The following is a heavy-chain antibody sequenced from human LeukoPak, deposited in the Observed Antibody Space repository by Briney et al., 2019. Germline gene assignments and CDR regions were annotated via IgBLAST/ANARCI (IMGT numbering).Heavy chain of an antibody. CDR3: ARDQYYDSSGFFAG. D-gene: IGHD3-22*01. V-gene: IGHV1-69*13. Sequence: SVKVSCKASGYTFTSYGISWVRQAPGQGLEWMGGIIPIFGTANYAQKFQGRVTITADESTSTAYMELSSLRSEDTAVYYCARDQYYDSSGFFAGWGQGTLVTVSS. CDR2: IIPIFGTA. CDR1: GYTFTSYG. J-gene: IGHJ4*02.